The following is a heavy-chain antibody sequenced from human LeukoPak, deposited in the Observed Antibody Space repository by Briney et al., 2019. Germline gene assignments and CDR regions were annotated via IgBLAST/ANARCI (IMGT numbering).Heavy chain of an antibody. D-gene: IGHD3-22*01. V-gene: IGHV4-39*01. CDR2: FSYSGST. CDR3: ARHDYYYDSSGPVYYGMDV. J-gene: IGHJ6*02. Sequence: SETLSLTCTVSGGSISSSSYSWGWIRQPPGKGLEWIGSFSYSGSTYYNPSLKSRVTISVDTSKNQFSLKLSSVTAADTAVYYCARHDYYYDSSGPVYYGMDVWGQGTTVTVSS. CDR1: GGSISSSSYS.